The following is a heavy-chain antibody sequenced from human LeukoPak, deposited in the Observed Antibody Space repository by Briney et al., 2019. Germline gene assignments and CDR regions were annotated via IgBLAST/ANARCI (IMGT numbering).Heavy chain of an antibody. D-gene: IGHD2-2*02. Sequence: SETLSLTCTVSGGSMSNYWWNWIRQPPGKGLEWIGYIYYDGSTYYNPTLNSRVTISIDTSKNQFSLKLNSVTAADTAVYYCARRLCSSLTCNIGPSGNWLDPWGQGTLVTVSS. V-gene: IGHV4-59*08. CDR3: ARRLCSSLTCNIGPSGNWLDP. J-gene: IGHJ5*02. CDR2: IYYDGST. CDR1: GGSMSNYW.